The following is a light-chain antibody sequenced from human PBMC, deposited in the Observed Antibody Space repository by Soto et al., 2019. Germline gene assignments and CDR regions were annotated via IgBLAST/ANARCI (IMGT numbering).Light chain of an antibody. V-gene: IGLV2-14*01. CDR2: EVS. J-gene: IGLJ2*01. Sequence: QSALTQPASVSGSPGQWITISCTGTSSDVGGYNYVSWYQQHPGKAPKLMIYEVSNRPSGVSNRFSGSKSGNTASLTISGLQAEDEADYYCSSYTSSSTVVFGGGTQLTVL. CDR1: SSDVGGYNY. CDR3: SSYTSSSTVV.